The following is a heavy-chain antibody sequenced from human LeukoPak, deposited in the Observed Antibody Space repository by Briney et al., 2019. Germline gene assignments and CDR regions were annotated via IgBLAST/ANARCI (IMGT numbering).Heavy chain of an antibody. CDR3: ARTDIVVVPAAMWFDP. CDR2: IIPIFGTA. Sequence: GASVKVSCKASGGTFSSYAISWVRQAPGQGLEWMGGIIPIFGTANYAQKFQGRVTITTDESTSTAYMELSSLRSEDTAVYYCARTDIVVVPAAMWFDPWGQGTLVTVSS. V-gene: IGHV1-69*05. D-gene: IGHD2-2*01. J-gene: IGHJ5*02. CDR1: GGTFSSYA.